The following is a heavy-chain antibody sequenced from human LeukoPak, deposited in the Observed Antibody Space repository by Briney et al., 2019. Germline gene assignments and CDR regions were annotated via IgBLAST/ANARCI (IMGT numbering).Heavy chain of an antibody. J-gene: IGHJ4*02. V-gene: IGHV4-59*08. CDR3: ARQSVKWLRFGGFDY. CDR1: GGSISSYY. D-gene: IGHD5-12*01. Sequence: SETLSLTCTVSGGSISSYYWSWIRQPPGKGLEWIGYIYYSGSTNYNPSLKSRVTISVDTSKNQFSLKLSSVTAADTAVYYCARQSVKWLRFGGFDYWGQGTLVTVSS. CDR2: IYYSGST.